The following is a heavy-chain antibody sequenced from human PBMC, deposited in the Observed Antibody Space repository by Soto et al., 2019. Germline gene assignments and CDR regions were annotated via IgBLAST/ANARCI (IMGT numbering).Heavy chain of an antibody. J-gene: IGHJ6*02. CDR1: GGSISSSSYY. CDR3: ARHRAYSSSWYYYYYYGMDV. V-gene: IGHV4-39*01. CDR2: IYYSGST. Sequence: SETLSLTCTVSGGSISSSSYYWGWIRQPPGKGLEWIGSIYYSGSTYHNPSLKSRVTISVDTSKNQFSLKLSSVTAADTAVYYCARHRAYSSSWYYYYYYGMDVWGQGTTVTVSS. D-gene: IGHD6-13*01.